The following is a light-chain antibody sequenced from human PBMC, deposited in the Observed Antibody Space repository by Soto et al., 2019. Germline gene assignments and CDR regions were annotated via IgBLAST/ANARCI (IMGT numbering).Light chain of an antibody. CDR2: DAS. J-gene: IGKJ2*01. Sequence: DIQMTQSPSSLSASVGDRVTITCQASQDIANYLNWYQQKPGKAPKLLIYDASTLETGVPSRFSGTVSGTYFTLTISSLQPEDIATYYCHQYDSLHTFGQGTKLEIK. V-gene: IGKV1-33*01. CDR1: QDIANY. CDR3: HQYDSLHT.